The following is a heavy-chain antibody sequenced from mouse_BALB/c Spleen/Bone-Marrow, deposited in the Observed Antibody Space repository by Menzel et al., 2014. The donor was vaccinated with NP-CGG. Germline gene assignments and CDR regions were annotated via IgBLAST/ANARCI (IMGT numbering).Heavy chain of an antibody. CDR1: GYIFTDYN. D-gene: IGHD4-1*01. CDR2: IHPNYGST. CDR3: ARGTGYAMDY. V-gene: IGHV1-18*01. J-gene: IGHJ4*01. Sequence: EVKLMESGAELVKPGASVKISCKASGYIFTDYNMDWVKQSHGKSLEWIGDIHPNYGSTSYNQKFRGKATLTVDKSSSTAYMEVRSLTSEDTAVYYCARGTGYAMDYWGQGTSVTVSS.